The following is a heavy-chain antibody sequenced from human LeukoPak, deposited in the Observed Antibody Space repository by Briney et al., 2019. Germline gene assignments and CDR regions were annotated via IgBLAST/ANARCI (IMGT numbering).Heavy chain of an antibody. D-gene: IGHD3-22*01. J-gene: IGHJ3*02. CDR2: IYYSGST. Sequence: PSETLSLTCTVSGGSISSNSYYWGWIRQPPGKGLEWIGSIYYSGSTYYNPSLKSRVTIFVDTSKNQFSLKLSSVTAADTAVYYCARQRSGYYYDAFDIWGQGTMVTVSS. CDR1: GGSISSNSYY. CDR3: ARQRSGYYYDAFDI. V-gene: IGHV4-39*01.